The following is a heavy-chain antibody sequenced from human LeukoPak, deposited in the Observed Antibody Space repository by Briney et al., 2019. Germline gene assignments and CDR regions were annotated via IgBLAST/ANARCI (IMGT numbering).Heavy chain of an antibody. J-gene: IGHJ4*02. Sequence: GGSLRLSCAASGFTFSSYGMHWVRQAPGKGLEWVAVISYDGSNKYYADSVKGRFTISRGNSKNTLYLQMNSLRAEDTAVYYCAKDRQRHFDYWGQGTLVTVSS. CDR3: AKDRQRHFDY. V-gene: IGHV3-30*18. D-gene: IGHD6-25*01. CDR1: GFTFSSYG. CDR2: ISYDGSNK.